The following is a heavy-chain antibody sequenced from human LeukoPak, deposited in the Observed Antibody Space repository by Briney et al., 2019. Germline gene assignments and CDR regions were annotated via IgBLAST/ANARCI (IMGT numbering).Heavy chain of an antibody. CDR1: GYTFTSYG. V-gene: IGHV1-18*01. D-gene: IGHD6-13*01. Sequence: ASVKVSCKASGYTFTSYGIRWVRQAPGHGLEWMGWISAYNGNTNYAQKLQGRVTMTTDTSTSTAYMELRSLRSDDTAVYYCAREIGPGIAAAGTPDYWGQGTLVTVSS. CDR2: ISAYNGNT. J-gene: IGHJ4*02. CDR3: AREIGPGIAAAGTPDY.